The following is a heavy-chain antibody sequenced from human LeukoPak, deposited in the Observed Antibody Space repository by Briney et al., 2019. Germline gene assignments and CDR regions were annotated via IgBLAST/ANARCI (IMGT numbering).Heavy chain of an antibody. CDR3: ARESLEVAGRKVFDY. CDR2: TYYRSKWFN. V-gene: IGHV6-1*01. D-gene: IGHD6-19*01. Sequence: SQTLSLTCAISGDSVSSNSATWSWIRQSPSRGLEWLGRTYYRSKWFNDYAVSVKSRITINPDTSKNQFSLQLNSVTPEDTAVYYCARESLEVAGRKVFDYWGQGALVTVSS. CDR1: GDSVSSNSAT. J-gene: IGHJ4*02.